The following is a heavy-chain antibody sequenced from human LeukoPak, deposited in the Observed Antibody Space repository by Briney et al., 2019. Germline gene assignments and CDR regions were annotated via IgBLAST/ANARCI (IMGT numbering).Heavy chain of an antibody. D-gene: IGHD6-19*01. CDR2: IIPIFGTA. Sequence: SVKVSCKASAGTFSSYAISWVRPPPGPGLEWMGRIIPIFGTANYAQKFQGRVTITTDESTSTAYMELSSLRSEDTAVYYCVRDRGSGWYVEGDYWGQGTLVTVSS. CDR1: AGTFSSYA. CDR3: VRDRGSGWYVEGDY. J-gene: IGHJ4*02. V-gene: IGHV1-69*05.